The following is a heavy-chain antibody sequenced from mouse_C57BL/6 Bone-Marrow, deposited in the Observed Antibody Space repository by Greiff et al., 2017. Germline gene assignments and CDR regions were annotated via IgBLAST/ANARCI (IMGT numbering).Heavy chain of an antibody. CDR3: ARLEFDGSSGDWYFDV. Sequence: QVQLQQSGPELVKPGASVKLSCKASGYTFTSYDINWVKQRPGQGLGWIGWIYPRDGSTKYNEKFKGKGTLTVHTSSITAYMALHSLTSEDSAVYFCARLEFDGSSGDWYFDVWGTGTTVTVSS. D-gene: IGHD1-1*01. V-gene: IGHV1-85*01. CDR1: GYTFTSYD. J-gene: IGHJ1*03. CDR2: IYPRDGST.